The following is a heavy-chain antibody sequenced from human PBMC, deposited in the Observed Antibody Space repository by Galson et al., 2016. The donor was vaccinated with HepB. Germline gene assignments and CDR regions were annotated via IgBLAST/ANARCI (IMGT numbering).Heavy chain of an antibody. V-gene: IGHV3-30-3*01. Sequence: SLRLSCAASGFIFRDFSMHWVRQAPGKGLEWMAVISDDGSTQYYADSVKGRFTISRDNAKNTLYLQMNSLRAEDTAVYYCAREVVRGTDAFDIWGQGTMVTVSS. CDR1: GFIFRDFS. J-gene: IGHJ3*02. D-gene: IGHD3-10*01. CDR2: ISDDGSTQ. CDR3: AREVVRGTDAFDI.